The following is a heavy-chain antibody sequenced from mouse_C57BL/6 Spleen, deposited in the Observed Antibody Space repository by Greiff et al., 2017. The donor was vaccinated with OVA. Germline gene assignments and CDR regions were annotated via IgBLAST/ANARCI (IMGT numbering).Heavy chain of an antibody. V-gene: IGHV1-4*01. Sequence: QVQLKESGAELARPGASVKMSCKASGYTFTSYTMHWVKQRPGQGLEWIGYINPSSGYTKYNQKFKDKATLTADKSSSTAYMQLSSLTSEDSAVYYCALYYGNSYWYFDVWGTGTTVTVSS. CDR3: ALYYGNSYWYFDV. D-gene: IGHD2-1*01. CDR2: INPSSGYT. CDR1: GYTFTSYT. J-gene: IGHJ1*03.